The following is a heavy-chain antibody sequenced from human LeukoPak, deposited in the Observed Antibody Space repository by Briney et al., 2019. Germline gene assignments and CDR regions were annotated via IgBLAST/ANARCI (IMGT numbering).Heavy chain of an antibody. CDR3: AKQLGYCSDGSCYFPY. Sequence: GGSLRLSCAASGFTFSSSAMSWIRQAPGKWLEWVSAISNNGGYTYYADSVQGRFTFSRDNSKSTLCLQMNSLRAEDTAVYYCAKQLGYCSDGSCYFPYWGQGTLVTVSS. CDR2: ISNNGGYT. CDR1: GFTFSSSA. V-gene: IGHV3-23*01. D-gene: IGHD2-15*01. J-gene: IGHJ4*02.